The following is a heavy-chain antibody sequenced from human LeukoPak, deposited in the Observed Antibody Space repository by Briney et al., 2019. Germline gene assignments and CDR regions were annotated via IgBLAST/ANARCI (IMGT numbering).Heavy chain of an antibody. CDR1: GFTFFNYW. CDR2: IKQDGSDK. CDR3: ARSEGDYYYYYYMDV. J-gene: IGHJ6*03. V-gene: IGHV3-7*01. Sequence: GGSLRLSCAASGFTFFNYWMSWVRQAPGKGLEWVANIKQDGSDKYYVDSVKGRFTISRDNAKNSLYLQMNSLRAEDTAVYYCARSEGDYYYYYYMDVWGKGTTVTVSS.